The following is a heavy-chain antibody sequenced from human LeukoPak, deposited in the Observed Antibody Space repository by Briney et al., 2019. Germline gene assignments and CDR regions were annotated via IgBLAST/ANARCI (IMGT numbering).Heavy chain of an antibody. CDR2: IIPIFGTA. Sequence: SVKVSCKASGGTFISYAISWVRQAPGQGLEWMGGIIPIFGTANYAQKFQGRVTITADESTSTAYMELSSLRSEDTAVYYCVSGTTGYYYYYGMDVWGQGTTVTVSS. J-gene: IGHJ6*02. CDR3: VSGTTGYYYYYGMDV. CDR1: GGTFISYA. V-gene: IGHV1-69*13. D-gene: IGHD1-1*01.